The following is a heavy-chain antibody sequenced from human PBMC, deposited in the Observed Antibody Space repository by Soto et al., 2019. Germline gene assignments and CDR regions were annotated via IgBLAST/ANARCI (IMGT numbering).Heavy chain of an antibody. CDR1: GFSFSSYG. J-gene: IGHJ3*02. CDR2: IWYDGSNE. CDR3: ARDRDYYDNSGYALDI. V-gene: IGHV3-33*01. Sequence: QVQLVESGGGVVQPGKSLRLSCAASGFSFSSYGMHWVRQAPGKGLEWVAVIWYDGSNEDYADSVKGRFAISRDNSKNTLYLQMNSLRADETAVYYCARDRDYYDNSGYALDIWGQGQWSPSLQ. D-gene: IGHD3-22*01.